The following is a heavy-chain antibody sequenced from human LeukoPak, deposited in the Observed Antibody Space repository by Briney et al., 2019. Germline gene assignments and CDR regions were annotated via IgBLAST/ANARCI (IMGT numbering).Heavy chain of an antibody. J-gene: IGHJ4*02. CDR2: ISYDGSNK. CDR3: AKDSGGYTYIFDH. V-gene: IGHV3-30*18. CDR1: GFTFSSYG. D-gene: IGHD5-18*01. Sequence: HPGGSLRLSCAASGFTFSSYGIHWVRQAPGEGLEWVAVISYDGSNKYYADSVKGRFTISRDNSKNTLHLQMSSLRAEDTAVYYCAKDSGGYTYIFDHWGQGTLVTVSS.